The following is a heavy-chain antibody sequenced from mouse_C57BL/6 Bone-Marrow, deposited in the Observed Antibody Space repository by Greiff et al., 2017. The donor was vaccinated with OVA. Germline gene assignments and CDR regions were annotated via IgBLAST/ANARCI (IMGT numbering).Heavy chain of an antibody. D-gene: IGHD1-1*01. CDR3: ARGGLTTVVATNAMDY. J-gene: IGHJ4*01. CDR1: GYTFTDYY. CDR2: INPNNGGT. Sequence: EVQLQQSGPELVKPGASVKISCKASGYTFTDYYMNWVKQSPGKSLEWIGDINPNNGGTSYNQKFKGKATLTVDKSSSTAYMELRILRSEDSAVYDCARGGLTTVVATNAMDYWGQGTSVTVSS. V-gene: IGHV1-26*01.